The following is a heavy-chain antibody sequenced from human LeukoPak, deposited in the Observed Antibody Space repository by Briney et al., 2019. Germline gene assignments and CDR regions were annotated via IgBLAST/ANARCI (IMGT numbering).Heavy chain of an antibody. CDR1: GYTFTSYA. CDR3: ARWKTGWFGELALDYYYGMDV. V-gene: IGHV1-3*01. CDR2: INAGNGNT. J-gene: IGHJ6*02. D-gene: IGHD3-10*01. Sequence: ASVKVSCKASGYTFTSYAMHWVRQAPGQRLEWMGWINAGNGNTKYSQKFQGRVTITRDTSASTAYMELRSLRSDDTAVYYCARWKTGWFGELALDYYYGMDVWGQGTTATVSS.